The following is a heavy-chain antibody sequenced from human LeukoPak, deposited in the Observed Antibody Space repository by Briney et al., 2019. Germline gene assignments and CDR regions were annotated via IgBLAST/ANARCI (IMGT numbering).Heavy chain of an antibody. V-gene: IGHV3-48*02. D-gene: IGHD7-27*01. J-gene: IGHJ4*02. CDR1: GFTFTGYS. CDR3: ARESYWGSSAKGFDY. CDR2: ISVSSSNI. Sequence: GGSLRLSCAASGFTFTGYSMNWVRQAPGKGLEWVSYISVSSSNIYYADSVKGRFTISRDNAKNSLYLQMNSLRDEDTAVYYCARESYWGSSAKGFDYWGQGTLVTVSS.